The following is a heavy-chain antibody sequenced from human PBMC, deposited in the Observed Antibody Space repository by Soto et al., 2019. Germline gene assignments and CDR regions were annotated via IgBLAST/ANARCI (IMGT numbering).Heavy chain of an antibody. D-gene: IGHD7-27*01. V-gene: IGHV3-21*01. CDR2: ISSSSSYI. Sequence: GGSLRLSXAASGFTFSSYSMNWVRQAPGKGLEWVSSISSSSSYIYYADSVKGRFTISRDNAKNSLYLQMNSLRAEDTAVYYCAELGSNWFDPWGQGTLVTVSS. CDR3: AELGSNWFDP. CDR1: GFTFSSYS. J-gene: IGHJ5*02.